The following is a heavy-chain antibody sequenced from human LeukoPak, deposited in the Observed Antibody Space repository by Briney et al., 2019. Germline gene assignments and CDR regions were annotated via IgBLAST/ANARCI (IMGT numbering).Heavy chain of an antibody. CDR1: GYTFTSYY. V-gene: IGHV1-46*01. CDR2: INPSGGST. CDR3: ARDGVDYGGNSVAFDI. D-gene: IGHD4-23*01. Sequence: ASVKVSCKASGYTFTSYYMHWVRQAPGQGLEWMGIINPSGGSTSYAQKFQGRVTMTRDTSTSTVYMELSSLRSEDTAVYYCARDGVDYGGNSVAFDIWGQGTMVTVSS. J-gene: IGHJ3*02.